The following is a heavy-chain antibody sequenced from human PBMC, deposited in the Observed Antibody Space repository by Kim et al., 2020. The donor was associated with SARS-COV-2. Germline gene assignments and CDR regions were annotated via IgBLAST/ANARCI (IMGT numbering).Heavy chain of an antibody. CDR3: ARDLAQCLTQSYFYGMDV. CDR2: ISYDGTNE. V-gene: IGHV3-30*04. CDR1: GFSFRTSA. D-gene: IGHD6-19*01. J-gene: IGHJ6*02. Sequence: GGSLRLSCAASGFSFRTSALHWVRQAPGKGLEWVSVISYDGTNEFYADSVKGRFTISRDNSKNTLFLQMSSLRPEDTAIYYCARDLAQCLTQSYFYGMDVWGQGTTVIVSS.